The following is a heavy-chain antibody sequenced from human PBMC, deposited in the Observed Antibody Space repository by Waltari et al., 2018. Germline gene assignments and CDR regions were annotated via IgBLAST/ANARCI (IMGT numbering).Heavy chain of an antibody. D-gene: IGHD1-1*01. V-gene: IGHV3-21*03. CDR3: VRALTTPNDF. CDR2: CRVGGRDT. CDR1: GFTFSTYG. J-gene: IGHJ4*02. Sequence: EVQLVESGGGLVKHGESLRLSCAASGFTFSTYGMNWVRQAPGKGLAWVSFCRVGGRDTYYLSSVQGRFTISRDNDKNSLYLQMDSLTADDTAVYYCVRALTTPNDFWGQGTLVTVSS.